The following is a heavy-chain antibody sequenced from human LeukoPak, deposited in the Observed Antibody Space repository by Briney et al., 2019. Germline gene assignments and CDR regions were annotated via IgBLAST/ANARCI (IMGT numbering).Heavy chain of an antibody. V-gene: IGHV4-39*07. D-gene: IGHD5-18*01. CDR2: IYYSGST. CDR3: ARDKGYSFNWFDP. CDR1: GGSISSTNYY. J-gene: IGHJ5*02. Sequence: PSETLSLTCTVSGGSISSTNYYWGWIRQPPGKGLEWIGSIYYSGSTYYNPSLKSRVTISVDTSKNQFSLKLSSVTAADTAVYYCARDKGYSFNWFDPWGQGTLVTVSS.